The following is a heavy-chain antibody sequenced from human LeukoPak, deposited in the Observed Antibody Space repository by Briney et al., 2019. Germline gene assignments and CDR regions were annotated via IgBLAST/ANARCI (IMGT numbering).Heavy chain of an antibody. CDR3: ARDACSSTSCPDAFDI. Sequence: SETLSLTCTVSGGSISSYYWSWIRQPAGKGLEWIGRIYTSGSTNYNPSLKSRVTMSVDTPKNQFSLKLSSVTAADTAVYYCARDACSSTSCPDAFDIWGQGTMVTVSS. CDR2: IYTSGST. J-gene: IGHJ3*02. V-gene: IGHV4-4*07. CDR1: GGSISSYY. D-gene: IGHD2-2*01.